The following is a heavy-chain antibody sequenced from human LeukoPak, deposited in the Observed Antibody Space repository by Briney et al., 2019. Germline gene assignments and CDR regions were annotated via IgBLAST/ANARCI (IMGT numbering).Heavy chain of an antibody. J-gene: IGHJ4*02. CDR3: ARVPIVGYYFDY. V-gene: IGHV1-2*02. CDR2: INPNSGGT. D-gene: IGHD1-26*01. CDR1: GYTFTGYY. Sequence: ASVKVSCKASGYTFTGYYMHWVRQAPGQGFEWMGWINPNSGGTNYAQKFQGRVTMTRDTSISTAYMELSRLRSDDTAVYYCARVPIVGYYFDYWGQGTLVTVSS.